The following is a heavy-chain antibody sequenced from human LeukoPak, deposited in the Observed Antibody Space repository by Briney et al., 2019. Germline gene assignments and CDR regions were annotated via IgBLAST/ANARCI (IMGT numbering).Heavy chain of an antibody. D-gene: IGHD6-19*01. CDR3: ARDQVAGTGFFDY. J-gene: IGHJ4*02. Sequence: SVKVSCKASGGTFSSYAISWVRQAPGQGLEWMGRIIPIFGTANYAQKFQGRVTTTTDESTSTAYMELSSLRSEDTAVYYCARDQVAGTGFFDYWGQGTLVTVSS. CDR2: IIPIFGTA. V-gene: IGHV1-69*05. CDR1: GGTFSSYA.